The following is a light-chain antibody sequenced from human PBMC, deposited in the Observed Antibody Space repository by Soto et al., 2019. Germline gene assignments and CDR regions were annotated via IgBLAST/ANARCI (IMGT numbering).Light chain of an antibody. V-gene: IGLV2-14*03. Sequence: FALTQPPSASGSPGQAVTISCSGTTNDVGGYNYVSWYQQHPGKAPKLLIYGVTDRPSGVSSRFSGSKSGNAASLTISGLQAEDEGDYYCSSYTSSYTWIFGGGTK. CDR1: TNDVGGYNY. CDR3: SSYTSSYTWI. J-gene: IGLJ3*02. CDR2: GVT.